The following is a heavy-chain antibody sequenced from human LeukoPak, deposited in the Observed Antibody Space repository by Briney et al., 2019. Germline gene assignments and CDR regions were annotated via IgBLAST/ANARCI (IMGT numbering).Heavy chain of an antibody. V-gene: IGHV4-34*01. J-gene: IGHJ5*02. Sequence: PSETLSLTCAVYGGSFSGFYWSWIRQPPGKGLEWIGEINHSGSTNYNPSLKSRVTISVDTSKNQFSLKLSSVTAADTAVYYCARGLGCCSRGSCYYNWFDPWGQGTLVTVSS. CDR3: ARGLGCCSRGSCYYNWFDP. CDR2: INHSGST. D-gene: IGHD2-15*01. CDR1: GGSFSGFY.